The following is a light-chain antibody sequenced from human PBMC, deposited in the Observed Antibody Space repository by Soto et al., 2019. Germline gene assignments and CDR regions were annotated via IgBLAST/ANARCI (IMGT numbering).Light chain of an antibody. Sequence: EIVLAQSPCTLSLSPTERSTLSCVASQSVSSSYLGWYQQKPGQAPRLLIYGASTRATGIPARFSGSGSGTEFTLTISSLQSEDFAVYYCQQYNNWPPITFGQGTRLEIK. J-gene: IGKJ5*01. CDR3: QQYNNWPPIT. V-gene: IGKV3D-15*01. CDR2: GAS. CDR1: QSVSSSY.